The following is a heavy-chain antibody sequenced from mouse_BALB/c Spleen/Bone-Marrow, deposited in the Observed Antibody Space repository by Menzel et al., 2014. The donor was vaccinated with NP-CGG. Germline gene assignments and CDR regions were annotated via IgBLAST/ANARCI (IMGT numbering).Heavy chain of an antibody. D-gene: IGHD1-1*01. V-gene: IGHV5-17*02. CDR3: VRSGSSFGYFEC. CDR2: ISSGSSTI. Sequence: EVKLEESGGGLVQPGGYRKLSCAASGFTFSSFGMHWVRQAPEKGLEWVAYISSGSSTIYYGDTVMGRFTISRDNPKNTLFLQMTSRRSEDTATYYCVRSGSSFGYFECRPQCTLFTYSS. CDR1: GFTFSSFG. J-gene: IGHJ2*01.